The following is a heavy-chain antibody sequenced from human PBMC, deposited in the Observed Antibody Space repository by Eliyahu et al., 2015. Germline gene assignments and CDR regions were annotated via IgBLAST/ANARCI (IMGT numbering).Heavy chain of an antibody. CDR3: ARHWDNRGWYLFDY. Sequence: QLQLQESGPGLVKPSETLSLTCTVSGGSISSSSYYWGWIRXPPGKGLEWIGGVXXRGTTYHNPSLKSRATMSVDTSKNQFSLKLSSVTAADTAVYYCARHWDNRGWYLFDYWGQGTLVTVSS. CDR1: GGSISSSSYY. J-gene: IGHJ4*02. V-gene: IGHV4-39*01. CDR2: VXXRGTT. D-gene: IGHD6-19*01.